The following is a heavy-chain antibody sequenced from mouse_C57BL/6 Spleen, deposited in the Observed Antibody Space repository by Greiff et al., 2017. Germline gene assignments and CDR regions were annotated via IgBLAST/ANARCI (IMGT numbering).Heavy chain of an antibody. Sequence: QVQLQQSDAELVKPGASVKISCKVSGYTFTDHTIHWMKQRPDQGLEWIGYIYPRDGSTKYNGKFKGKATLTADKSSSTAYMQLNSLTSEDSAVYFCAKYDYDEDFDYWGQGTTLTVSS. V-gene: IGHV1-78*01. D-gene: IGHD2-4*01. CDR2: IYPRDGST. CDR1: GYTFTDHT. J-gene: IGHJ2*01. CDR3: AKYDYDEDFDY.